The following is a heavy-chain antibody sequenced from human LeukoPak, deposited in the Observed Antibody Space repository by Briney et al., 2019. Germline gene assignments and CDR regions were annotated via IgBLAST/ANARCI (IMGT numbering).Heavy chain of an antibody. V-gene: IGHV3-23*01. CDR3: AKVTYYYDSSGYKAFDI. Sequence: HPGGSLRLSCAASGFTFSSYAMSWVRQAPGKGLEWVSAISGSGGSTYYADSVKGRFTISRDNSKNTLYLQMNSLRAEDTAVYYCAKVTYYYDSSGYKAFDIWGQGTMVTVSS. CDR1: GFTFSSYA. CDR2: ISGSGGST. D-gene: IGHD3-22*01. J-gene: IGHJ3*02.